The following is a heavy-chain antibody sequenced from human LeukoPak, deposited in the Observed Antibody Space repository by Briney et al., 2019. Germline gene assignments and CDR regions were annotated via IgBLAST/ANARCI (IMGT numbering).Heavy chain of an antibody. V-gene: IGHV3-48*03. J-gene: IGHJ4*02. CDR3: ARVPGLRGNY. Sequence: PGGSLRLSCAASGFTFSSYEMNWVRQAPGKGLKWVSYISSSGRTIYYADSVKGRFTISRDNAKSSLFLQMNSLRAEDTAVYYCARVPGLRGNYWGQGTLVTVSS. D-gene: IGHD4-17*01. CDR1: GFTFSSYE. CDR2: ISSSGRTI.